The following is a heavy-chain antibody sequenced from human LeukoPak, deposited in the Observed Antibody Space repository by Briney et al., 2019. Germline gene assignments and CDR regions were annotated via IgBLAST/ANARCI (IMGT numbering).Heavy chain of an antibody. J-gene: IGHJ4*02. V-gene: IGHV1-2*06. D-gene: IGHD3-10*01. CDR2: INPSSGVT. CDR1: GYTFTGYS. Sequence: GASVKVSCKASGYTFTGYSIQWVRQAPGQGLEWMGRINPSSGVTHYAQKFQDSVTLTRDTSISTAYLEVNTLRSDDTAVYYCTTRGGESSPLRYWGQGTLATVSS. CDR3: TTRGGESSPLRY.